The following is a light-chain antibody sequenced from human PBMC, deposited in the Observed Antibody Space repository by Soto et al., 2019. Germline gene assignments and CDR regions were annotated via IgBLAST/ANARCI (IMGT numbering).Light chain of an antibody. V-gene: IGLV5-45*01. Sequence: QAVVTQPASLSASPGASASLTCTLRSGLNVGSYKISWYQQKPGSPPQYLLTYKSDSDNHQASGVPSRFSGSKDASANAGLLVISGLQSEDEADYYCMLWHNSAWMFGGGTKVTVL. J-gene: IGLJ3*02. CDR3: MLWHNSAWM. CDR1: SGLNVGSYK. CDR2: YKSDSDN.